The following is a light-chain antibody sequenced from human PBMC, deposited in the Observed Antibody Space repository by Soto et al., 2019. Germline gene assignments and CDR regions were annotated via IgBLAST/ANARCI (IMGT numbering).Light chain of an antibody. CDR2: DAS. CDR1: QDISNY. CDR3: QQYDNLPLT. V-gene: IGKV1-33*01. Sequence: DIQMTQSPSSLSASVGYRFTITCQASQDISNYLNWYQQKPGKAPKLLIYDASNLETGVPSRFSGSVSGTDFTFTISSLQPEDIATYYCQQYDNLPLTFGGGTTVDIK. J-gene: IGKJ4*01.